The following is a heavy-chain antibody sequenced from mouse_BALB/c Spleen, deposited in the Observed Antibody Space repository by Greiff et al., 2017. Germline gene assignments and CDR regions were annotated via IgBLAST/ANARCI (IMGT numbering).Heavy chain of an antibody. D-gene: IGHD2-2*01. CDR2: IDPSDSET. CDR1: GYTFTSYW. J-gene: IGHJ3*01. CDR3: AKREYGYDGAWFAY. Sequence: VQLQQSGAELVRPGASVKLSCKASGYTFTSYWMNWVKQRPGQGLEWIGMIDPSDSETHYNQMFKDKATLTVDKSSSTAYMQLSSLTSEDSAVYYCAKREYGYDGAWFAYWGQGTLVTVSA. V-gene: IGHV1-61*01.